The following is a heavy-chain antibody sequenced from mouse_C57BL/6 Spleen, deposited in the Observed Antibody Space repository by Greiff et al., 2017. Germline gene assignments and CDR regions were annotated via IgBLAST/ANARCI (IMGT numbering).Heavy chain of an antibody. D-gene: IGHD1-1*01. CDR1: GFTFSSYA. V-gene: IGHV5-4*01. CDR2: ISDGGSYT. J-gene: IGHJ3*01. Sequence: DVMLVESGGGLVKPGGSLKLSCAASGFTFSSYAMSWVRQTPEKRLEWVATISDGGSYTYYPDNVKGRFTISRDNAKNNLYLQMSHLKSEDTAMYYCARDRDYGFFAYWGQGTLVTVSA. CDR3: ARDRDYGFFAY.